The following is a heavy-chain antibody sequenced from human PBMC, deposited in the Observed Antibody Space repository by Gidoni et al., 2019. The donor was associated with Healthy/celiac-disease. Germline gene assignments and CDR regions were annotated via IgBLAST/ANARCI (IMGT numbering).Heavy chain of an antibody. Sequence: EVQLVESGGGLVKPGGSLRLSCAASGFTFSSYSMNWVRQAPGKGLEWVSSISSSSSYIYYADSVKGRFTISRDNAKNSLYLQMNSLRAEDTAVYYCARGLTPQNYDFWSGYYGAWFDPWGQGTLVTVSS. CDR1: GFTFSSYS. CDR2: ISSSSSYI. CDR3: ARGLTPQNYDFWSGYYGAWFDP. V-gene: IGHV3-21*01. J-gene: IGHJ5*02. D-gene: IGHD3-3*01.